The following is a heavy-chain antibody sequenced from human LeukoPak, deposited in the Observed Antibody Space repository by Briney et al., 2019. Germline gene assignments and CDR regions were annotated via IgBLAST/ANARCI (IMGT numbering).Heavy chain of an antibody. CDR3: AKRALYYFDY. CDR1: GFTFSSSA. CDR2: ITASGGST. J-gene: IGHJ4*02. V-gene: IGHV3-23*01. Sequence: GGSLRLSCAASGFTFSSSARSWVRQAPGEGLEWVSSITASGGSTFYADSVKGRFTISRDNAKNTLYLQMHSLRAEDTALYYCAKRALYYFDYWGQGTLVTVSS.